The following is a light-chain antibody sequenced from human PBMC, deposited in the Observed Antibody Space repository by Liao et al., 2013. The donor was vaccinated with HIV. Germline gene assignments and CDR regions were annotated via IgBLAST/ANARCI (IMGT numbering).Light chain of an antibody. Sequence: SYELTQPPSVSVSPGQTASITCSGDKLGDKYACWYQQKPGQSPVLVIYQDSDRPSGIPERFSGSNSGNTATLTISRVEAGDEADYYCQAWDTSTHVFGTGTKVTVL. J-gene: IGLJ1*01. CDR2: QDS. CDR3: QAWDTSTHV. V-gene: IGLV3-1*01. CDR1: KLGDKY.